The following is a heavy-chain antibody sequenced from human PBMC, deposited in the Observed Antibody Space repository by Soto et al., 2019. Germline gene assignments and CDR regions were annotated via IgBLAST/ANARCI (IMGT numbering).Heavy chain of an antibody. CDR3: ATRMTTAPY. CDR1: LFIVSDNY. J-gene: IGHJ4*02. D-gene: IGHD4-17*01. V-gene: IGHV3-66*01. Sequence: EVRLVQSGGGLVQPGGSLRLSCAASLFIVSDNYMSWVRQAPGKGLEWVSLIYSGGGTDYAESVKGRFTISRDNSKNMLYLQMNSLKAEDTGIYYCATRMTTAPYWGQGTVVTVSS. CDR2: IYSGGGT.